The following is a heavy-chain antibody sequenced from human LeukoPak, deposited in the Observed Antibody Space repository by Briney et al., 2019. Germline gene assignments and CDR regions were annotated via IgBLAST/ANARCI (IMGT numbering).Heavy chain of an antibody. CDR2: MNPNSGNT. CDR1: GYTFTSYD. CDR3: ARXRGPSXXXXXXVVXPAANARTFDP. V-gene: IGHV1-8*01. Sequence: ASVKVSCKASGYTFTSYDINWVRQATGQGLEWMGWMNPNSGNTGYAQKFQGRVTMTRNTSISTAYMELSSLRSEDTAVYYCARXRGPSXXXXXXVVXPAANARTFDPWGQGTLVTVSS. J-gene: IGHJ5*02. D-gene: IGHD2-2*01.